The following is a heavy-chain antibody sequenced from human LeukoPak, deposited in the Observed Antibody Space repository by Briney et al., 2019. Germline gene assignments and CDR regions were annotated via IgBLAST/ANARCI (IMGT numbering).Heavy chain of an antibody. V-gene: IGHV3-66*01. CDR3: ARDPILGYSYGFDF. CDR2: IYTGGST. J-gene: IGHJ4*02. D-gene: IGHD5-18*01. Sequence: GGSLRLSCVASGFAVSSKYMSWIRQAPGKGLEGVSVIYTGGSTHYPDSVMGRFTISRDDSKNTVSLQMNSLRAEDTAVYYCARDPILGYSYGFDFWGQGTLVTVSS. CDR1: GFAVSSKY.